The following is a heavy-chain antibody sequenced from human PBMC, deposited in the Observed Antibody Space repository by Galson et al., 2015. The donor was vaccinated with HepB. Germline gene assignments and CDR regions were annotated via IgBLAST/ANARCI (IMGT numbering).Heavy chain of an antibody. J-gene: IGHJ4*02. CDR1: GYSFTSYW. CDR2: IDPSDSYT. CDR3: ARLLGYCSGGSCPGYYFDY. Sequence: QSGAEVKKPGESLRISCKGSGYSFTSYWISWVRQMPGKGLEWMGRIDPSDSYTNYSPSFQGHVTISADKSISTAYLQWSSLKASDTAMYYYARLLGYCSGGSCPGYYFDYWGQGTLVTVSS. V-gene: IGHV5-10-1*01. D-gene: IGHD2-15*01.